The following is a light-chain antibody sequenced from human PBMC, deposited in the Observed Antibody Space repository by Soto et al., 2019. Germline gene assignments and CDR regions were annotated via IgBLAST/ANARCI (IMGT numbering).Light chain of an antibody. CDR1: QSVSSNQ. CDR3: QQYGGSPGT. CDR2: GAS. J-gene: IGKJ1*01. Sequence: EFVLTQSPGTLSLSPGERATLSCRTSQSVSSNQLAWYQQKPGQAPRLLIYGASSRTTGIPDRFSGSGSGTNFTLTISRLETEDFAVYYCQQYGGSPGTFCQGTKVEIK. V-gene: IGKV3-20*01.